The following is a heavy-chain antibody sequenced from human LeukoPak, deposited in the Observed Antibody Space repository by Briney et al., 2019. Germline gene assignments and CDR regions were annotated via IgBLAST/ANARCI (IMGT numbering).Heavy chain of an antibody. CDR3: ARGLGYCSGRTCYSGNY. J-gene: IGHJ4*01. CDR1: GGSISSYY. Sequence: SETLPLTCTVSGGSISSYYWSWIRQPPGKGLEWIGYTHYSGIASYNPSLKSRVTISLDTSNDRFSLKLSSVTAADTAVYFCARGLGYCSGRTCYSGNYWGRGTLVTVSS. CDR2: THYSGIA. V-gene: IGHV4-59*01. D-gene: IGHD2-15*01.